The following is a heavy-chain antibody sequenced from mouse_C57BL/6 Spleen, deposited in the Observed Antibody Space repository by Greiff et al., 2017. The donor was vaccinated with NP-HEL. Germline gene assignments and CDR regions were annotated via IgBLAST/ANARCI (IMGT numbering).Heavy chain of an antibody. CDR3: ASHDGYYAMDY. V-gene: IGHV3-6*01. J-gene: IGHJ4*01. CDR1: GYSITSGYY. Sequence: EVQLQQSGPGLVKPSQSLSLTCSVTGYSITSGYYWNWIRQFPGNKLEWMGYISYGGSNNYNPSLKNRISITRDTSKNQFFLKLNSVTTEDTATYYCASHDGYYAMDYWGQGTSVTVSS. CDR2: ISYGGSN. D-gene: IGHD2-3*01.